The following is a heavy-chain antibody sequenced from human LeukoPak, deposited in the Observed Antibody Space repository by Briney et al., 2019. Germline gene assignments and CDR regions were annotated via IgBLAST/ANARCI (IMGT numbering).Heavy chain of an antibody. Sequence: GGSLRLSCAASGFTFSSYGMNWVRQAPGKGLEWVSSISSSSSYIYYADSVKGRFTISRDNAKNSLYLQMNSLRAEDTAVYYCARAFIRGDSSGYHAFDIWGQGTMVTVSS. CDR1: GFTFSSYG. CDR2: ISSSSSYI. CDR3: ARAFIRGDSSGYHAFDI. D-gene: IGHD3-22*01. J-gene: IGHJ3*02. V-gene: IGHV3-21*01.